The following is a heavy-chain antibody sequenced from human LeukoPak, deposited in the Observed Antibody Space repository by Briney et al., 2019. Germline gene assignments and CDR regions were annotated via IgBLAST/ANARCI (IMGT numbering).Heavy chain of an antibody. CDR1: GYTFTSYG. D-gene: IGHD3-22*01. CDR2: ISAYNGNT. Sequence: ASVKVSCKASGYTFTSYGITWVRQAPGQGLEWMGWISAYNGNTHYTQKLQGRVTMTTDTSTSTAYMELRSLRSDDTAVYYCARVPSYDSSGYYLGDHWYFDHWGRGTLVTVSS. CDR3: ARVPSYDSSGYYLGDHWYFDH. J-gene: IGHJ2*01. V-gene: IGHV1-18*01.